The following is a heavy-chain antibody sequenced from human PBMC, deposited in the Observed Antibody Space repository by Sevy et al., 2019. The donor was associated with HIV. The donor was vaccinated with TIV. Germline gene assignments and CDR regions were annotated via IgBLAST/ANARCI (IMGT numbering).Heavy chain of an antibody. CDR3: AREPWDSSSSDYYYYYGMDV. CDR1: GYTFTSYA. J-gene: IGHJ6*02. CDR2: INAGNGNT. V-gene: IGHV1-3*01. Sequence: ASVKVSCKASGYTFTSYAMHWVRQAPGQRLEWMGWINAGNGNTKYSQKFQGRVTITRETSASTAYMELSSLRSEDTAVYYCAREPWDSSSSDYYYYYGMDVWGQGTTVTVSS. D-gene: IGHD6-6*01.